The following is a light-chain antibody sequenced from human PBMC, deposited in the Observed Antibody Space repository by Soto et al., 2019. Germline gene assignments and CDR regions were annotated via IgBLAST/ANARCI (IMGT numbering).Light chain of an antibody. V-gene: IGKV3-15*01. Sequence: EIVMTQSPATLSVSPGERVTLSCRASQNIVNNLDWDQQKPGQGPWLLIYGASTRATGVPARFSGSGSGTEFKLTMSRLQSQDFVLYYCQQYYSWPLTFGPATKLHVK. CDR3: QQYYSWPLT. J-gene: IGKJ3*01. CDR1: QNIVNN. CDR2: GAS.